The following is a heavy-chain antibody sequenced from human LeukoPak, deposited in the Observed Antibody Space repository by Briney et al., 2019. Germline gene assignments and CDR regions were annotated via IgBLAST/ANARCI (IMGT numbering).Heavy chain of an antibody. Sequence: GGSLRLSCAASGFTFSSYAMSWVRQAPGKGLEGVSAISGSGGSTYYADSVKGRLTISRDNSKNTLYLQMNSLRAENTAVYYCAKFGSWYDNSWGQGTLVTVSS. CDR2: ISGSGGST. V-gene: IGHV3-23*01. J-gene: IGHJ4*02. CDR3: AKFGSWYDNS. D-gene: IGHD3-9*01. CDR1: GFTFSSYA.